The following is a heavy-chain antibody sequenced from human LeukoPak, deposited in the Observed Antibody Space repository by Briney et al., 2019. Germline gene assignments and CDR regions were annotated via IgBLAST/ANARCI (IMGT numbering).Heavy chain of an antibody. Sequence: GGSLRLSCATSGFTFSSYAMSWVRQAPGKGLEWVSAISGSGGSTYHADSVKGRFTISRDNSKNTLYLQMNSLRAEDTAVYYCAKGYDFWSGTFDYWGQGTLVTVSS. V-gene: IGHV3-23*01. D-gene: IGHD3-3*01. CDR2: ISGSGGST. CDR1: GFTFSSYA. CDR3: AKGYDFWSGTFDY. J-gene: IGHJ4*02.